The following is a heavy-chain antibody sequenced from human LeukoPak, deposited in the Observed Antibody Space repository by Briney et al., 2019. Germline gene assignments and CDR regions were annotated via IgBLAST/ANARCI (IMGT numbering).Heavy chain of an antibody. Sequence: ASVKVSCKASGYTFTSYNINWVRQAPGQGLEWMGWISVYNGNTHHAQKLQGRVTMTTDTSTSTAYMELRSLRSDDTAVYYCARGSSPAVADFDYWGQGTLVTVSS. V-gene: IGHV1-18*04. CDR2: ISVYNGNT. J-gene: IGHJ4*02. CDR1: GYTFTSYN. CDR3: ARGSSPAVADFDY. D-gene: IGHD6-19*01.